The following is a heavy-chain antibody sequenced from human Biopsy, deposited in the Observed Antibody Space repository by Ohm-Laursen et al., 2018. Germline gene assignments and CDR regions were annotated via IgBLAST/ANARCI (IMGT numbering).Heavy chain of an antibody. Sequence: ASVKVSCKASGYSFTSYYMHWVRQAPGQGLEWMGMINPSGSTASYPQIFQGRVTMTRDTSKSTVYMELSSLRSADTAVYFCARNTGWYGDLYYFDYWGQGTLATVSS. CDR3: ARNTGWYGDLYYFDY. CDR1: GYSFTSYY. J-gene: IGHJ4*02. V-gene: IGHV1-46*01. D-gene: IGHD6-19*01. CDR2: INPSGSTA.